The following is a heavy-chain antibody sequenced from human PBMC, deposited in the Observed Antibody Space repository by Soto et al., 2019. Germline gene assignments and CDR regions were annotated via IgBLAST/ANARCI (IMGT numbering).Heavy chain of an antibody. CDR2: ISAYNYNT. V-gene: IGHV1-18*01. Sequence: ASVKVSCKASGYTFTSYGLSWVRQAPGQGLEWMGRISAYNYNTNYAQKLQGRVTMTRDTSTSTVYMELSSLRSEDTAVYYCARDLPYGAAAGHYYYYGMDVWGQGTTVTVSS. CDR1: GYTFTSYG. D-gene: IGHD6-13*01. CDR3: ARDLPYGAAAGHYYYYGMDV. J-gene: IGHJ6*02.